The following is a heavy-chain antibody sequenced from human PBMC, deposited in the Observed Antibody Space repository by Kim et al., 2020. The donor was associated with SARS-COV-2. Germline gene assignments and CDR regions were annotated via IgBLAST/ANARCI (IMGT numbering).Heavy chain of an antibody. Sequence: ASVKVSCKVSGYRVTDLSMHWVRQAPGKGLEWMGGFDADDGELIYAQKWKGRLTMTEDTVTDTAYMELRSLRSEDTAVYFCVREGIRKAAAARGQNWFDLWGQGTQVTVSS. CDR1: GYRVTDLS. V-gene: IGHV1-24*01. CDR2: FDADDGEL. D-gene: IGHD6-13*01. CDR3: VREGIRKAAAARGQNWFDL. J-gene: IGHJ5*02.